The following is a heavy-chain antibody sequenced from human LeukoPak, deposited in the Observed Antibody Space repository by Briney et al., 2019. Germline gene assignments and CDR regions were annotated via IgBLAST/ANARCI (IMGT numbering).Heavy chain of an antibody. CDR3: ARDLGITIFGVAEDY. CDR2: INPNSGGT. CDR1: GYTFTGYY. J-gene: IGHJ4*02. D-gene: IGHD3-3*01. Sequence: ASVKVSCKASGYTFTGYYMHRVRQAPGQGLEWMGWINPNSGGTNYAQKFQGRVTMTRDTSISTAYMELSRLRSDDTAVYYCARDLGITIFGVAEDYWGQGTLVTVSS. V-gene: IGHV1-2*02.